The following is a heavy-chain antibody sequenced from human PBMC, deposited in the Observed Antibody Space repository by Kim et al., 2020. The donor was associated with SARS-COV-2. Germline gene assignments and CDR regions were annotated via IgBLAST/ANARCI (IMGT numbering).Heavy chain of an antibody. CDR3: ARGRGAGLLWFGELDYYYYGMDV. CDR1: GGSFSGYY. D-gene: IGHD3-10*01. J-gene: IGHJ6*02. CDR2: INHSGST. Sequence: SETLSLTCAVYGGSFSGYYWRWIRQPPGKGLEWIGEINHSGSTNYNPSLKSRVTISVDTSKNQFSLKLSSVTAADTAVYYCARGRGAGLLWFGELDYYYYGMDVGGQGTTVTVS. V-gene: IGHV4-34*01.